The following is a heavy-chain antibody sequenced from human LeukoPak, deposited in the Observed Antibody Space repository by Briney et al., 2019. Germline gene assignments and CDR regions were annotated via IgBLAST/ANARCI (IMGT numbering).Heavy chain of an antibody. V-gene: IGHV4-4*02. Sequence: PSGTLSLTCAVSGGSINSNNWWSWVRQPPGTGPEWIGEIHHSGSTNYNPSLKSRLIISLDKFKNQFSLKLSSVAAADTAVYYCARDDGHSTQYNGMEVWGQGTTVTVSS. CDR2: IHHSGST. CDR1: GGSINSNNW. J-gene: IGHJ6*02. CDR3: ARDDGHSTQYNGMEV. D-gene: IGHD4-11*01.